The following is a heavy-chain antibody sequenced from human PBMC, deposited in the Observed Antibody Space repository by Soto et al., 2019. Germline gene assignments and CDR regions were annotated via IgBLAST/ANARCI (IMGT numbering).Heavy chain of an antibody. CDR3: ASTPVRPYYYDSRVLGAFDI. D-gene: IGHD3-22*01. CDR2: IYPGDSDT. CDR1: GYSFTSYW. J-gene: IGHJ3*02. Sequence: GESLKISCKGSGYSFTSYWIGWVRQMPGKGLEWMGIIYPGDSDTRYSPSFQGQVTISADKSISTAYLQWSSLKASDTAMYYCASTPVRPYYYDSRVLGAFDIWGQGTMVTVSS. V-gene: IGHV5-51*01.